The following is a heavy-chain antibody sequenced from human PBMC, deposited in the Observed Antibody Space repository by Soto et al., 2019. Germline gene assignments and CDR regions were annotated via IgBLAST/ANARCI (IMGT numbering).Heavy chain of an antibody. CDR2: IKSKTDGGTT. V-gene: IGHV3-15*01. J-gene: IGHJ6*03. CDR3: TTDLAYYYYYYMDG. Sequence: PGGSLRLSCAASGFTFSNAWMSWVRQAPGKGLEWVGRIKSKTDGGTTDYAAPVKGRFTISRDDSKNTLYLQMNSLKTEDTAVYYCTTDLAYYYYYYMDGWGKGTKVTVSS. CDR1: GFTFSNAW.